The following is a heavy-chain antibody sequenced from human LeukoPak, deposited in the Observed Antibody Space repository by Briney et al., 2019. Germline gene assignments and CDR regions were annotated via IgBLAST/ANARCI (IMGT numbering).Heavy chain of an antibody. Sequence: GGSLRLSCAASGFTFSSYGMHWVRQAPGRGLEWVAVISYDGSNKYYADSVKGRFTISRDNSKNTLFLQMNSLRAEDTAVYSCAKGHYGSGSYYYTDYWGQGTLVTVSS. CDR3: AKGHYGSGSYYYTDY. J-gene: IGHJ4*02. CDR2: ISYDGSNK. D-gene: IGHD3-10*01. V-gene: IGHV3-30*18. CDR1: GFTFSSYG.